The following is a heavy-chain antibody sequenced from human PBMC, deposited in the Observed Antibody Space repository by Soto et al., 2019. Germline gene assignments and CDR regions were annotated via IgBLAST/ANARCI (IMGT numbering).Heavy chain of an antibody. CDR1: GFGFSTHA. V-gene: IGHV3-23*01. Sequence: PGESLKISCAASGFGFSTHALSWVRQAPGKGLEWLSSITNTGITTHYADSVKGRFTISRENSRNTLHLQMNNLRVDDTAVYYCAKGFDYGDTKHIDHWGQGTLVTAPQ. CDR2: ITNTGITT. J-gene: IGHJ4*02. CDR3: AKGFDYGDTKHIDH. D-gene: IGHD4-17*01.